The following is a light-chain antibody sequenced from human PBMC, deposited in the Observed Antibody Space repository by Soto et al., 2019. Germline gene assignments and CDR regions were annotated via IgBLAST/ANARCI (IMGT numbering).Light chain of an antibody. CDR3: QQYYSTPLT. CDR1: QSILYSSNNKNY. V-gene: IGKV4-1*01. CDR2: WAS. J-gene: IGKJ4*01. Sequence: DIVLTQSPDSLAVSLGERATINCESSQSILYSSNNKNYLAWYQQKPGQPPKLLIYWASTRESGVPDRFSGSGCGTDFALTISSLQAEDVAFYYCQQYYSTPLTFGGGTEVQIK.